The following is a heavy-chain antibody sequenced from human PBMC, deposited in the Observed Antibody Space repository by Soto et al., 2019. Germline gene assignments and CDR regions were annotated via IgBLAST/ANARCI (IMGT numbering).Heavy chain of an antibody. CDR3: AAVVGHCWGASCSGY. J-gene: IGHJ4*02. D-gene: IGHD2-15*01. CDR2: ISSSSRYI. CDR1: GFTFNNYA. V-gene: IGHV3-21*01. Sequence: EVQLVESGGGLVKPGGSLRLSCASSGFTFNNYAMNWVRQAPGKGLEWVSSISSSSRYIYQADSVKGRFTVSRDNAKNSLYLQMNSLRAEDAAVYYCAAVVGHCWGASCSGYWGQGTLVTVSS.